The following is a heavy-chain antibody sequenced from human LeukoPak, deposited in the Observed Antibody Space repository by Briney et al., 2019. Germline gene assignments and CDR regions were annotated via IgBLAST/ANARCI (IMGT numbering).Heavy chain of an antibody. J-gene: IGHJ4*02. CDR3: ARDVLAYCGADCYSGYFDY. Sequence: SETLSLTCTVSGGSISSSSYYWGWIRQPPGKGLEWIGSIYYSGSTYYNPSLKSRVTISVDTSKNQFSLKLSSVTAADTAVYYCARDVLAYCGADCYSGYFDYWGQGTLVTVSS. D-gene: IGHD2-21*02. CDR1: GGSISSSSYY. V-gene: IGHV4-39*02. CDR2: IYYSGST.